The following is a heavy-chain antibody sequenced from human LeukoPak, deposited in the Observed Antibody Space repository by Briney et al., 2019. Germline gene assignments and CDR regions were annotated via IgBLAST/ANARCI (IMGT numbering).Heavy chain of an antibody. V-gene: IGHV4-31*03. Sequence: SQTLSLTCTVSGGSISSGGYYWSWIRQPPGKGLEWIGYIYYSGSTYYNPSLKSRVTISVDTSKNQFSLKLSSVTAADTAVYYCARVPNDYGGKGGRGYFDYWGQGTLVTVSS. CDR3: ARVPNDYGGKGGRGYFDY. D-gene: IGHD4-23*01. J-gene: IGHJ4*02. CDR2: IYYSGST. CDR1: GGSISSGGYY.